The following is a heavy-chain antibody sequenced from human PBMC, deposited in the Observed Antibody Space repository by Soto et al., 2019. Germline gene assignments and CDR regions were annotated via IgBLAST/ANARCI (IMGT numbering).Heavy chain of an antibody. Sequence: EVQLLESGGGLVQPGGSLRLSCAASGFTFSSYAMSWVRQAPGKGLEWVSAISGSGGSTYLPDSVKGRFTISRDNSKNTLYLPMTSLRAEDTAVYYCAKGFIAARLPRWYYFHYWGQGTLVTVSS. CDR1: GFTFSSYA. CDR2: ISGSGGST. CDR3: AKGFIAARLPRWYYFHY. D-gene: IGHD6-6*01. V-gene: IGHV3-23*01. J-gene: IGHJ4*02.